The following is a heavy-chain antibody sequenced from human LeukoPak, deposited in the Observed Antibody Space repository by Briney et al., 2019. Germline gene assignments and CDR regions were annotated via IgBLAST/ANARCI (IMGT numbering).Heavy chain of an antibody. Sequence: GGSLTLPCAASGCTFSSYAMHWVRQAPGKGLEWVAGISYDGSNKYYADSVKRRCTILRDNSKNTPELQRNTRRAEHTAIYHXXXXXXXXXXXXYWGQGTLVTVSS. J-gene: IGHJ4*02. V-gene: IGHV3-30*01. CDR1: GCTFSSYA. CDR3: XXXXXXXXXXXY. CDR2: ISYDGSNK.